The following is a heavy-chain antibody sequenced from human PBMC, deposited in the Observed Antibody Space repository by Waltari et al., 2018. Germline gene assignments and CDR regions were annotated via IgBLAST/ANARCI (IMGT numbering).Heavy chain of an antibody. CDR3: ASHPAQLAAAGLFYGMDV. CDR2: INNSGST. Sequence: QVQLQQWGAGLLKPSETLSLTCAVYGGSFSGYYWSWIRQPPGKGLEWIGEINNSGSTNYNPSLKSRVTISVDTSKNQFSLKLSSVTAADTAVYYCASHPAQLAAAGLFYGMDVWGQGTTVTVSS. J-gene: IGHJ6*02. V-gene: IGHV4-34*01. D-gene: IGHD6-13*01. CDR1: GGSFSGYY.